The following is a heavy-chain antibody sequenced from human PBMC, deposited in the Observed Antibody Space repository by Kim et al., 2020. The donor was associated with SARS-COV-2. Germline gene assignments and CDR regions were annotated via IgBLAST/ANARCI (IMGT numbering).Heavy chain of an antibody. CDR3: ARELLLLEESGTSNYYYYYGMDV. CDR1: GDSVSSNSAA. J-gene: IGHJ6*02. D-gene: IGHD2-21*02. Sequence: SQTLSLTCAISGDSVSSNSAAWNWIRQSPSRGLEWLGRTYYRSKWYNDYAVSVKSRITINPDTSKNQFSLQLNSVTPEDTAVYYCARELLLLEESGTSNYYYYYGMDVWGQGTTVTVSS. V-gene: IGHV6-1*01. CDR2: TYYRSKWYN.